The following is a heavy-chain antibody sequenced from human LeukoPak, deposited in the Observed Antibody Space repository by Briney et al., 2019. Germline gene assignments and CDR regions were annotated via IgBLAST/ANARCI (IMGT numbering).Heavy chain of an antibody. Sequence: GGSLRLSCAASGFTFSSYSMNWVRQAPGKGLEWVSSISSSSSYIYHADSVKGRFTISRDNAKNSLYLQMNSLRAEDTAVYYCARDLDYYDSSGPTHPWGQGTLVTVSS. V-gene: IGHV3-21*01. D-gene: IGHD3-22*01. CDR3: ARDLDYYDSSGPTHP. CDR1: GFTFSSYS. CDR2: ISSSSSYI. J-gene: IGHJ5*02.